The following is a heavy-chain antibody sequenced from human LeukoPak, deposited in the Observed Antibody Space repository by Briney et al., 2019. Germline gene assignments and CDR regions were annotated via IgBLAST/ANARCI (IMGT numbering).Heavy chain of an antibody. Sequence: GASVKVSCKASGYTFTGYYMHWVRQAPGQGLEWMGIINPSGGSTSYAQKFQGRVTMTRDTSTSTVYMELSSLRSADTAVYYCARDFPESKYYYDSSGYSPFDYWGQGTLVTVSS. CDR3: ARDFPESKYYYDSSGYSPFDY. CDR2: INPSGGST. D-gene: IGHD3-22*01. J-gene: IGHJ4*02. V-gene: IGHV1-46*01. CDR1: GYTFTGYY.